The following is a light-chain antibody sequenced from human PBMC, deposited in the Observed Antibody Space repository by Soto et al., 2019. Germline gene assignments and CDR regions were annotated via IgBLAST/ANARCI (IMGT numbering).Light chain of an antibody. J-gene: IGLJ1*01. CDR1: SSNIGAGYD. V-gene: IGLV1-40*01. CDR3: QSYDSRLSNYV. Sequence: QSVLTQPPSVSGAPGQRVTISCTGSSSNIGAGYDVHWYQQLPGTAPRLLINANTNRPSGVPDRFSGSKSSTSASLAISGLQAEDEGDYFCQSYDSRLSNYVFGTGTKVTVL. CDR2: ANT.